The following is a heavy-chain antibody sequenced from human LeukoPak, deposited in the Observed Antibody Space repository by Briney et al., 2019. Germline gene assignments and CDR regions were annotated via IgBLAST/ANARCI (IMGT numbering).Heavy chain of an antibody. Sequence: PGRSLRLSCAASGFTFDDYAMHWVRQAPGKGLEWVSGISWNSGSIGYADSVEGRFTISRDNAKNSLYLQMNSLRAEDTALYYCAKERSGCPFDWGQGTLVTVSS. D-gene: IGHD6-19*01. CDR3: AKERSGCPFD. CDR1: GFTFDDYA. CDR2: ISWNSGSI. J-gene: IGHJ4*02. V-gene: IGHV3-9*01.